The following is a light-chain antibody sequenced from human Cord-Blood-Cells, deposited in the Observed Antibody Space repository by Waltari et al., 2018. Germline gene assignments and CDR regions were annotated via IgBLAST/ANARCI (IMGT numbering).Light chain of an antibody. CDR1: SSDVGGYHY. Sequence: QSALTQPRSVSGSPGQSVPISCTGPSSDVGGYHYVPWYQQHPGKAPKLMIYDVSKRPSGVPDRFSGSKSGNTASLTISGLQAEDEADYYCCSYAGSYTYVFGTGTKVTVL. CDR2: DVS. V-gene: IGLV2-11*01. J-gene: IGLJ1*01. CDR3: CSYAGSYTYV.